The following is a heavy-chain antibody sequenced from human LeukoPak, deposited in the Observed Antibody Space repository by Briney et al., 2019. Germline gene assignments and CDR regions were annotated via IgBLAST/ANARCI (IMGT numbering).Heavy chain of an antibody. CDR2: IIPIFGTA. V-gene: IGHV1-69*13. Sequence: SVKVSCKASGYTFTSYGISWVRQAPGQGLEWMGGIIPIFGTANYAQKFQGRVTITADESTSTAYMELSSLRSEDTAVYYCARDLGYCSSTSCYTADYWGQGTLVTVSS. D-gene: IGHD2-2*02. CDR3: ARDLGYCSSTSCYTADY. CDR1: GYTFTSYG. J-gene: IGHJ4*02.